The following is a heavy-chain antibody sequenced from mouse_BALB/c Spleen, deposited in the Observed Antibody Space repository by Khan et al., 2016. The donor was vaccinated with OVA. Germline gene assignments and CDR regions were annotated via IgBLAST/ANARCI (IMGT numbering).Heavy chain of an antibody. J-gene: IGHJ4*01. CDR1: GHTFTKYG. Sequence: QIQLVQSGPELKKPGETVKISCKASGHTFTKYGMNWVKQAPGKGLKWMGWINTYTGEPTYADDFNGRFAFSLETSASTAYLQINNLKNEDTATYFCARGGAAFYRNDGGAMDSWGQGTSVTVAS. D-gene: IGHD2-14*01. V-gene: IGHV9-3-1*01. CDR3: ARGGAAFYRNDGGAMDS. CDR2: INTYTGEP.